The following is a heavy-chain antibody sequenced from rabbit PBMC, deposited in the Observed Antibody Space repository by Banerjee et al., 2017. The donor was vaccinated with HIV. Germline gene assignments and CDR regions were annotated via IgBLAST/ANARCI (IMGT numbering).Heavy chain of an antibody. D-gene: IGHD6-1*01. CDR3: ARAYSTFDYGWLTL. CDR1: EFSFSSGYY. Sequence: QEQLVESGGGLVQPEGSLTLTCTTPEFSFSSGYYMCWVRQAPGKGLEWIGCIAAGNTNTYYASWTKGRFTISKTSSTTVTLQMATLTAADTATYFCARAYSTFDYGWLTLWGPGTLVTVS. CDR2: IAAGNTNT. J-gene: IGHJ4*01. V-gene: IGHV1S45*01.